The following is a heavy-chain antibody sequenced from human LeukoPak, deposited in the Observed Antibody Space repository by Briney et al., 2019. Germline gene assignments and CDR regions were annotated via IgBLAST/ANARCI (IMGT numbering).Heavy chain of an antibody. V-gene: IGHV3-21*01. J-gene: IGHJ6*03. Sequence: PGGSLRLSCAASGFTFRDYTINWVRQAPGKGLEWVSSISSSSAYIYYADSAKGRFTISRDNAKNSLYLQMNSLRAEDTAVYYCARDYQPLLYYMDVWGKGTTVTVSS. CDR2: ISSSSAYI. CDR1: GFTFRDYT. D-gene: IGHD2-2*01. CDR3: ARDYQPLLYYMDV.